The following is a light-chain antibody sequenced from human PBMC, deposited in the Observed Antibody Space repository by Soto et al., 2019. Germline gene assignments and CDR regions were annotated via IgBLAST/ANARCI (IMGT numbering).Light chain of an antibody. CDR3: QQYKDGAWT. CDR1: QRIDRY. Sequence: DIQLTQSPSTLSASVGDRVTVTCRASQRIDRYLAWYQQKPGKAPKLLVYDASTLEGGVASSFSRSGSATEFILTISSLQPDDFATYYCQQYKDGAWTFGQGTRVEIK. CDR2: DAS. V-gene: IGKV1-5*01. J-gene: IGKJ1*01.